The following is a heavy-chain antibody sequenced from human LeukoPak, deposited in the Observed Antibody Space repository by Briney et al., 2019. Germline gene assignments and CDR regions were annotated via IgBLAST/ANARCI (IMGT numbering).Heavy chain of an antibody. D-gene: IGHD3-3*01. CDR1: GFIFSSFG. J-gene: IGHJ3*02. Sequence: PGGSLRLSCAASGFIFSSFGMHWVRQAPGKGLEWVAVIWHDGSYKYYLDSVKGRFTISRDNAKNTLYLQMNSLRVEDTAVYYCARVFRPSLTVFIIRGAFDIWGQGTMVTVSS. CDR3: ARVFRPSLTVFIIRGAFDI. V-gene: IGHV3-33*01. CDR2: IWHDGSYK.